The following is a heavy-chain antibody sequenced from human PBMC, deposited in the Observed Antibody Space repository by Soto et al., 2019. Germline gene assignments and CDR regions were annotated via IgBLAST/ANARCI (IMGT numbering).Heavy chain of an antibody. D-gene: IGHD6-13*01. CDR3: ARGAGWYER. J-gene: IGHJ5*02. CDR2: IYYSGGT. Sequence: QVQLQESGPGLVKPSETLSLTCTVSGGSISSYHWSWIRQPPGKGLEWIGYIYYSGGTNYKPSLKSRVTISVDTSKNQFSLKLNSVTAADTAVYYCARGAGWYERWGQGSLVTVSS. CDR1: GGSISSYH. V-gene: IGHV4-59*01.